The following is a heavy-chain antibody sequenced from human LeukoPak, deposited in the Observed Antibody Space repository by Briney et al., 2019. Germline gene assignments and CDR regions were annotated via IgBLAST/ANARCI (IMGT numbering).Heavy chain of an antibody. J-gene: IGHJ4*02. D-gene: IGHD2-2*02. V-gene: IGHV3-21*01. CDR1: GFTFSSHS. CDR2: ISSESAYI. CDR3: AREGTSCSTASCYTGFDY. Sequence: GGSLRLSCAGSGFTFSSHSMNWVRQAPGKGLEWVSSISSESAYIIYADSVRGRFTISRDNAKNSLFLQVDSLRAEDTALYYCAREGTSCSTASCYTGFDYWGQGTLVTVSS.